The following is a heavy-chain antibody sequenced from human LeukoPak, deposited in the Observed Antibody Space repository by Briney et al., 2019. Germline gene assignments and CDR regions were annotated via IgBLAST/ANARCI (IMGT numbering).Heavy chain of an antibody. Sequence: GGSLRLSCVVSGFTFSNYWMSWVRQAPGKGLEWVANIKQDGSEKYFADSVKGRFTISRDNAKNSLYLQMNSLRAEDTAVYYCARDPGPDYWGQGTLVTVSS. CDR3: ARDPGPDY. V-gene: IGHV3-7*03. CDR2: IKQDGSEK. CDR1: GFTFSNYW. J-gene: IGHJ4*02.